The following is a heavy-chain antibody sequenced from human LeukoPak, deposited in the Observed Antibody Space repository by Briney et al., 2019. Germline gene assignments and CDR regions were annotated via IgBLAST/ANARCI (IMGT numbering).Heavy chain of an antibody. Sequence: ASVKVSCMASGYTFTGYYMHWVRQAPGQGLEWMGRINPNSGGTNYAQKFQGRVTMTRDTSISTAYMELSRLRSDDTAVYYCARGRIAVAGTGVDYWGQGTLVTVSS. J-gene: IGHJ4*02. V-gene: IGHV1-2*06. CDR2: INPNSGGT. D-gene: IGHD6-19*01. CDR1: GYTFTGYY. CDR3: ARGRIAVAGTGVDY.